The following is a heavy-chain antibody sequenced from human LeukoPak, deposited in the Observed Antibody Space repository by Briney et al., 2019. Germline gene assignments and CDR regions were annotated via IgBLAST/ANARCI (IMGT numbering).Heavy chain of an antibody. V-gene: IGHV1-2*02. D-gene: IGHD3-22*01. CDR1: EYSFTSHY. CDR3: ARALYYYDSSGYYY. Sequence: ASVKVSCKASEYSFTSHYMHWVRQAPGQGLEWMGWINPNSGGTNYAQKFQGRVTMTRDTSISTAYIELSRLRSDDTAVYYCARALYYYDSSGYYYWGQGTLVTVSS. CDR2: INPNSGGT. J-gene: IGHJ4*02.